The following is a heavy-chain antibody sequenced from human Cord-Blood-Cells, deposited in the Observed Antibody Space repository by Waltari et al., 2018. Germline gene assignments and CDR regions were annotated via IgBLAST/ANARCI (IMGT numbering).Heavy chain of an antibody. D-gene: IGHD4-17*01. V-gene: IGHV3-53*04. CDR3: ARVHGDYWYFDL. CDR2: IYSGGST. CDR1: GFTVSSNY. J-gene: IGHJ2*01. Sequence: EVQLVESGGGLVQPGGSLRLSCAASGFTVSSNYMSWVRQAPGKGRVLVAVIYSGGSTYYADSVKGRFTISRHNAKNTLYLQMNSLIAEDTAVYYCARVHGDYWYFDLWGRGTLVTVSS.